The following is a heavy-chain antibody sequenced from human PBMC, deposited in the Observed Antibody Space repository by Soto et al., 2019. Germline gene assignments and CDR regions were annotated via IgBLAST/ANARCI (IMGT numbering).Heavy chain of an antibody. CDR1: GFTFSSYS. J-gene: IGHJ4*02. CDR2: ISSSSSYI. V-gene: IGHV3-21*01. CDR3: YYYDSSGYYPDKVA. D-gene: IGHD3-22*01. Sequence: SGGSLRLSCAASGFTFSSYSMNWVRQAPGKGLEWVSSISSSSSYIYYADSVKGRFTISRDNAKNSLYLQMNSLRAEDTAVYYCYYYDSSGYYPDKVAWGQGTLVTVSS.